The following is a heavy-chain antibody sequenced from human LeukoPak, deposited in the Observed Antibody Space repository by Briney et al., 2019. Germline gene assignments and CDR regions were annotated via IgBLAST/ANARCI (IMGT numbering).Heavy chain of an antibody. D-gene: IGHD4-17*01. V-gene: IGHV3-23*01. J-gene: IGHJ6*02. CDR3: AHTGPYGDYVDGYYYYYGMDV. CDR1: GGSISSYY. CDR2: ISGSGGST. Sequence: ETLSLTCTVSGGSISSYYWSWVRQAPGKGLEWVSAISGSGGSTYYADSVKGRFTISRDNSKNTLYLQMNSLRAEDTAVYYCAHTGPYGDYVDGYYYYYGMDVWGQGTTVTVSS.